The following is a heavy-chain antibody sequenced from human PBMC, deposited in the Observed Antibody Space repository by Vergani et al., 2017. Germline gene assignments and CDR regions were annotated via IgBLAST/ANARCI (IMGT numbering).Heavy chain of an antibody. V-gene: IGHV4-38-2*02. CDR1: GYSISRGYY. CDR3: ARQFWVSQGVGAFET. J-gene: IGHJ3*02. D-gene: IGHD3-16*01. CDR2: VFHSGSA. Sequence: QVQLRESGPGLVKPSETLSLTCSVSGYSISRGYYWGWIRQPPGKGLEWIATVFHSGSAYYNPSLRRRVTISVETSKNQFSLRLTTLTAAATAVYYCARQFWVSQGVGAFETWGRGTEVSVSS.